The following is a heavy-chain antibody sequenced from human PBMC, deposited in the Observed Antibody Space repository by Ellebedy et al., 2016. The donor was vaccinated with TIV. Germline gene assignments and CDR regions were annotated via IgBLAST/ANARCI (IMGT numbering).Heavy chain of an antibody. CDR3: ATDEGGSYDS. D-gene: IGHD1-26*01. CDR2: ISRDGDIS. V-gene: IGHV3-74*01. Sequence: PGGSLRLSCATSGFTFTYTWMHWIRQAPGKRLAWVSRISRDGDISGYADFAKARFTVSRDNTKNTLYLQMSGLRADGSAVYYCATDEGGSYDSWGQGTRVSVSS. J-gene: IGHJ4*02. CDR1: GFTFTYTW.